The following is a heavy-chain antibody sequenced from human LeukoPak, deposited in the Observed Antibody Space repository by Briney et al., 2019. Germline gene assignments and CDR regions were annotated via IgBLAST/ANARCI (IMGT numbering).Heavy chain of an antibody. CDR3: AKTLHYGHYGKFDY. V-gene: IGHV3-30-3*02. D-gene: IGHD4-17*01. CDR1: GFTFSSYA. J-gene: IGHJ4*02. Sequence: GGSLRLSCAASGFTFSSYAMHWVRQAPGKGLEWVAVISYDGSNKYYAGSVKGRFTISRDNSKNTLYLQMNSLRAEDKAVYYCAKTLHYGHYGKFDYWGQGTLVTVSS. CDR2: ISYDGSNK.